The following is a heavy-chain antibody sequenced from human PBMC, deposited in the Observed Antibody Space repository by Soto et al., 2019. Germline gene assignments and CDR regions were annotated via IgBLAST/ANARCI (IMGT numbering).Heavy chain of an antibody. CDR1: GYTFTNYG. J-gene: IGHJ6*02. V-gene: IGHV1-18*01. Sequence: ASVKVSCKTSGYTFTNYGVSWVRQAPGQGLEWLGWISPYNDDTKYAQRLQGRVTMTTDTSTRTAYMDIRGLRSDDTAIYYCARGGYYDSSGARNYHYYGMDVWGQGTTVTVSS. D-gene: IGHD3-22*01. CDR3: ARGGYYDSSGARNYHYYGMDV. CDR2: ISPYNDDT.